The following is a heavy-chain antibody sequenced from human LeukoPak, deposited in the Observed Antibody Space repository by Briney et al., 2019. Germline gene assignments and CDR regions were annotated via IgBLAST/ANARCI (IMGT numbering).Heavy chain of an antibody. J-gene: IGHJ5*02. D-gene: IGHD5-12*01. V-gene: IGHV4-59*01. Sequence: PSQTLSLTCTLSGGSISSYSWSWIRHPPRKGLEWIGYIYSSGRTTYHPSLKSRVTISVDTSKNQFTLKLSSVTAAATPVNYVARLYSGDAFDPGGQGTLVTVSS. CDR2: IYSSGRT. CDR3: ARLYSGDAFDP. CDR1: GGSISSYS.